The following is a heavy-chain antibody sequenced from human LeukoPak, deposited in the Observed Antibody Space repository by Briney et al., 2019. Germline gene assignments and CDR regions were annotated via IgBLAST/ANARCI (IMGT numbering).Heavy chain of an antibody. Sequence: PGGSLRLSCAASGFTFDDYGMSWVRQAPGKGLEWVSGVNWNGGSTGYADSVKGRFTISRDNAKNSLYLQMNSLRAEDTALYYCARGAEVQLWSYYFDYWGQGTLVTVSS. CDR2: VNWNGGST. CDR1: GFTFDDYG. CDR3: ARGAEVQLWSYYFDY. V-gene: IGHV3-20*04. D-gene: IGHD5-18*01. J-gene: IGHJ4*02.